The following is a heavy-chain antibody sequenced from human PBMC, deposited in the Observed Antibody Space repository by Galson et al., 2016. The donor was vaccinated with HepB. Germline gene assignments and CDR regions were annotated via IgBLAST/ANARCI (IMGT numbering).Heavy chain of an antibody. V-gene: IGHV4-39*01. D-gene: IGHD2-21*02. CDR2: IYYNEDT. CDR1: GGSISSTLYQ. CDR3: ARRTYCGGDCYAYTFDV. Sequence: SETLSLTCTVSGGSISSTLYQWGWFRQPPGKGLEWIGSIYYNEDTYYNPSLKSRITISVETPKNQFSLKLSSLTAADTAVYYCARRTYCGGDCYAYTFDVWGLGTMVSVSS. J-gene: IGHJ3*01.